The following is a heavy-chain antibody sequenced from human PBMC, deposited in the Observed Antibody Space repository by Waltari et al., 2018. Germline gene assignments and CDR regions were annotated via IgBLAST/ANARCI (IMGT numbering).Heavy chain of an antibody. V-gene: IGHV4-34*01. CDR1: GGSFRGYY. D-gene: IGHD3-10*01. CDR3: ARGLPSAGSYYNVRHRGMNWFDP. Sequence: QVQLQQWGAGLLKPSETLSLTCAVYGGSFRGYYWSWLRPPPGKGLGWLGEINHSGSTNYNPSLKSRVTISVDTSKNQFSLKLSSVTAADTAVYYCARGLPSAGSYYNVRHRGMNWFDPWGQGTLVTVSS. J-gene: IGHJ5*02. CDR2: INHSGST.